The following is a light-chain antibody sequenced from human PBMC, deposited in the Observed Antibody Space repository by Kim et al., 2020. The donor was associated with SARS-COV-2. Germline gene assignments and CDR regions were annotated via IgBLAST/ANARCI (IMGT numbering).Light chain of an antibody. Sequence: SASTGDRVTITCRASQGISSYLAWYQQKPGKAPKLLIYAASTLQRGVPSRFSGSGSGTDFTLTISCLQSEDFATYYCQQYYSYPHTFGQGTKLEI. CDR1: QGISSY. CDR3: QQYYSYPHT. V-gene: IGKV1-8*01. J-gene: IGKJ2*01. CDR2: AAS.